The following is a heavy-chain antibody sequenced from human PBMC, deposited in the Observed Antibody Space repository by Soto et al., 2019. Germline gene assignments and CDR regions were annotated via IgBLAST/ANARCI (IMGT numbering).Heavy chain of an antibody. D-gene: IGHD2-21*02. CDR2: ISYDGSNK. Sequence: PGGSLRLSCAASGFTFSSYGMHWVRQAPGKGLEWVAVISYDGSNKYYADSVKGRFTISRDNSKNTLYLQMNSLRAEDTAVYYCAKEAGSRTAYGMDVWGQGTTVTVSS. J-gene: IGHJ6*02. CDR1: GFTFSSYG. CDR3: AKEAGSRTAYGMDV. V-gene: IGHV3-30*18.